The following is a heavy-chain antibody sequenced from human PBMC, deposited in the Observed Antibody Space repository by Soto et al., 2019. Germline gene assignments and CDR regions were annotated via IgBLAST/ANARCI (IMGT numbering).Heavy chain of an antibody. CDR3: ARAGGYCSGGSGYYYYYYMDV. J-gene: IGHJ6*03. V-gene: IGHV4-31*03. D-gene: IGHD2-15*01. CDR1: GGSISIGGYY. Sequence: SDTLSLTCTVSGGSISIGGYYWSWILHHPGKGLEWIGYIYYSGSTYYNPSLKSRVTISVDTSKNQFSLKLSSVTAADTAVYYCARAGGYCSGGSGYYYYYYMDVWGKGTTVTVSS. CDR2: IYYSGST.